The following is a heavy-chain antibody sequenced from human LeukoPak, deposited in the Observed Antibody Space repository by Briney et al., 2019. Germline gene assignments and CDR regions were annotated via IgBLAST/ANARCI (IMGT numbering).Heavy chain of an antibody. J-gene: IGHJ4*02. CDR3: ARGAPPQN. V-gene: IGHV4-59*12. CDR1: GVSISSYY. CDR2: IYHSGST. Sequence: SETLSLTCTVSGVSISSYYWSWIRQPPGKGLEWIGYIYHSGSTNYNPSLKSRVTISVDTSKNQFSLKLTSVTAADTAVYYCARGAPPQNWGQGTLVTVSS.